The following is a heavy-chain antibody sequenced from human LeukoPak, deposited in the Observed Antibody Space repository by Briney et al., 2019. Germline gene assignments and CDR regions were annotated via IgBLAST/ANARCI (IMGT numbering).Heavy chain of an antibody. CDR2: ISAYDGNT. D-gene: IGHD3-3*01. V-gene: IGHV1-18*01. CDR1: GYTFTSYG. Sequence: ASVKVSCKASGYTFTSYGINWVRQAPGQGLEWMGWISAYDGNTNYAQKLQGRVTMTTDTSTTTAYMELRSLRSDDTAVYHCARHGSPVIWSAYYYWGQGTLVTVSS. J-gene: IGHJ4*02. CDR3: ARHGSPVIWSAYYY.